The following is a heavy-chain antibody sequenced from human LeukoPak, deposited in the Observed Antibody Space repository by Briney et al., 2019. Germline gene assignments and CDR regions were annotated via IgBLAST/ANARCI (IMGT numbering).Heavy chain of an antibody. CDR3: VVGASGGFDY. CDR2: INPSGGST. J-gene: IGHJ4*02. CDR1: GYTFTGYY. Sequence: ASVKVSCKASGYTFTGYYMHWVRQAPGQGLEWMGIINPSGGSTSYAQKFQGRVTMTRDTSTSTVYMELSSLRSEDTAVYYCVVGASGGFDYWGQGTLVTVSS. V-gene: IGHV1-46*01. D-gene: IGHD3-10*01.